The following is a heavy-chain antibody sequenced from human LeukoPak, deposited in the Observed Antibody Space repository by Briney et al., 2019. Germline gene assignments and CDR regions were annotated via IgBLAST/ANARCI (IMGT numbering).Heavy chain of an antibody. J-gene: IGHJ4*02. D-gene: IGHD1-26*01. V-gene: IGHV1-2*04. Sequence: GASVKVSCKASGYTFTGYYMHWVRQAPGQGLEWMGWINPNSGGTNYAQKFQGWVTMTRDTSISTAYMELSRLRSDDTAVYYCARGLEWELLYYFDYWGQGTLVTVSS. CDR2: INPNSGGT. CDR1: GYTFTGYY. CDR3: ARGLEWELLYYFDY.